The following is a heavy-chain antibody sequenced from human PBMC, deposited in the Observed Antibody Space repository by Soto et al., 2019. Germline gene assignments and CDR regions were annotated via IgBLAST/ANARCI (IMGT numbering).Heavy chain of an antibody. D-gene: IGHD1-26*01. V-gene: IGHV4-31*03. CDR2: IYHTGAA. J-gene: IGHJ3*02. CDR3: AREVISPATSDAFDI. CDR1: GGSLSSDNFF. Sequence: QVQLQESGPGLVKPSQTLSVTCTVSGGSLSSDNFFWSWVRQHPETGLEWVGYIYHTGAAYYNPSLKIRLTISLDTSKNRFSLSLISVTAADTAVYYCAREVISPATSDAFDICGQGTMVTVSS.